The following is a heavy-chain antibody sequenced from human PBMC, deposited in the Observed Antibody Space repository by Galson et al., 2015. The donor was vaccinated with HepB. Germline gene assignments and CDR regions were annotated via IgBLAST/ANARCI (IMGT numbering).Heavy chain of an antibody. Sequence: SLRLSCAASGFTFSSYSMNWVRQAPGKGLEWVSYISSSSSTIYYADSVKGRFTISRDNAKNSLYLQMNSLRAEDTAVYYCARTAGEIVVVTIYFDYWGQGTLVTVSS. D-gene: IGHD3-22*01. CDR3: ARTAGEIVVVTIYFDY. CDR1: GFTFSSYS. V-gene: IGHV3-48*01. J-gene: IGHJ4*02. CDR2: ISSSSSTI.